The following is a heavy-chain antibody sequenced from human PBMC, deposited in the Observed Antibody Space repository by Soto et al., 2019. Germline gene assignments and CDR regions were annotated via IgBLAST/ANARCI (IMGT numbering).Heavy chain of an antibody. D-gene: IGHD6-6*01. CDR3: ARGDFGSSPDY. CDR1: GYTFTNYG. Sequence: SVKVSCKASGYTFTNYGISWVRQAPGQGLEWMGWISGYNGNTNYAQKLQGRVTMTTDTSTSRAYMELRSLKSDDTAVYFCARGDFGSSPDYWGQGTLVTVSS. CDR2: ISGYNGNT. J-gene: IGHJ4*02. V-gene: IGHV1-18*01.